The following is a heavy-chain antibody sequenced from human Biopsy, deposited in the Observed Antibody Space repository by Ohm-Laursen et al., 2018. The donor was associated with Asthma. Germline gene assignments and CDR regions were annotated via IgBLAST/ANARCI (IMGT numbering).Heavy chain of an antibody. CDR1: GYTFINYA. D-gene: IGHD3-9*01. Sequence: GSSVKVSCKASGYTFINYAIHWVRQAPGQRLEWMGWINAGNGNTEYSQKSQGRVTITRDTSASTAYMDLSSLRSEDTAVYYCARTYYDFLTGQVNDVFAIWGQGTMVTVSS. J-gene: IGHJ3*02. CDR2: INAGNGNT. CDR3: ARTYYDFLTGQVNDVFAI. V-gene: IGHV1-3*01.